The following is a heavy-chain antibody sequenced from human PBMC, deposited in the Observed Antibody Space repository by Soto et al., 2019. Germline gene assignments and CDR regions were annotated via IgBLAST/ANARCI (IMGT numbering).Heavy chain of an antibody. Sequence: PSETLSLTCAVSGGSISSGGYSWSWIRQPPGKALEWIGYIYHSGSTYYNPSLKSRVTISVDRSKNQFSLKLSSVTAADTAVYYCARGVVPSDIVLVPAAIWFDPWGQGTLVTVSS. CDR1: GGSISSGGYS. J-gene: IGHJ5*02. V-gene: IGHV4-30-2*01. CDR2: IYHSGST. D-gene: IGHD2-2*01. CDR3: ARGVVPSDIVLVPAAIWFDP.